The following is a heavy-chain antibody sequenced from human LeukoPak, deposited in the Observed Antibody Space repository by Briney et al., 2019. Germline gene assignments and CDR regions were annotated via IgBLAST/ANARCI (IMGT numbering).Heavy chain of an antibody. CDR2: VSYDGRNQ. Sequence: GGSLRLYCAASGFTCSSNGIHWVRQAPGKGLEWEAVVSYDGRNQYYADSVKGRFTISRDNSKNIVYLQMNSLRTEDTAVYHCAKEKYNWNDYFDYWGQGTLVTVSS. D-gene: IGHD1-1*01. CDR1: GFTCSSNG. J-gene: IGHJ4*02. V-gene: IGHV3-30*18. CDR3: AKEKYNWNDYFDY.